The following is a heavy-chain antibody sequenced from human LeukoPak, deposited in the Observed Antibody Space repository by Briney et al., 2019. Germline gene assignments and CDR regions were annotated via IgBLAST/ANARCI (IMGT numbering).Heavy chain of an antibody. D-gene: IGHD2-2*01. CDR2: INPNSGGT. Sequence: GASVKVSCKASGYTFTGYYMHWVRQAPGQGLEWMGWINPNSGGTNYAQKSQGRVTMTRDTSISTAYMELSRLRSDDTAVYCCARGPFYCSSTSCFPYFDYWGQGTLVTVSS. V-gene: IGHV1-2*02. J-gene: IGHJ4*02. CDR1: GYTFTGYY. CDR3: ARGPFYCSSTSCFPYFDY.